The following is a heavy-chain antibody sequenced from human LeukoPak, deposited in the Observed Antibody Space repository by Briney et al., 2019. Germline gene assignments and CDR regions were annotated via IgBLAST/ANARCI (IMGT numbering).Heavy chain of an antibody. Sequence: GGSLRLSCAASGFTFSTYSMNWVRQAPGKGLEWVSYISSNNSTIYYADSVKGRFTISRDNAKNSLYLQMNSLRAEDTAVYYCARDFRGTYYDILTGYPGIDYWGQGTLVTVSS. CDR2: ISSNNSTI. CDR3: ARDFRGTYYDILTGYPGIDY. V-gene: IGHV3-48*04. CDR1: GFTFSTYS. D-gene: IGHD3-9*01. J-gene: IGHJ4*02.